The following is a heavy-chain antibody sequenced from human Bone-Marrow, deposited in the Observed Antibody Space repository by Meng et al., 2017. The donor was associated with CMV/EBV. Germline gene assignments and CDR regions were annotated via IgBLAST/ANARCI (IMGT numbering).Heavy chain of an antibody. CDR3: ARNFGSRDPIAVAGGGTFDV. D-gene: IGHD6-19*01. V-gene: IGHV3-30-3*01. J-gene: IGHJ3*01. CDR1: GFIFSNNA. CDR2: TSYDGSNE. Sequence: GESLKISCEASGFIFSNNAMHWVRQAPGKGLEWVAVTSYDGSNEYYADSVKGRFTISRDTSKNTVYLQMNSLRPEDTAMYYCARNFGSRDPIAVAGGGTFDVWGLGTTVTVSS.